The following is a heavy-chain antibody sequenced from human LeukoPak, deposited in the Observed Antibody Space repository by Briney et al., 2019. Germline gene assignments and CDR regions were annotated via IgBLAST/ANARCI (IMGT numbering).Heavy chain of an antibody. D-gene: IGHD2-2*01. CDR2: ISPSGDST. J-gene: IGHJ4*02. CDR1: GFTFNNYA. CDR3: AKIPKGRYFDY. V-gene: IGHV3-23*01. Sequence: GGSLRLSCAASGFTFNNYAMNWVRRAPGKGLEWVSHISPSGDSTYYADSVKGRFTISRDSSKNTLSLQMNSLRAEDTAVYYCAKIPKGRYFDYWGQGTLVTVSS.